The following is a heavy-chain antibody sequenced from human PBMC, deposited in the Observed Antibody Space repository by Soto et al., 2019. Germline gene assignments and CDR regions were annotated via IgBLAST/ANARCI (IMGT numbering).Heavy chain of an antibody. D-gene: IGHD2-21*02. CDR3: ARDLFWVVVTARFAFDI. CDR1: GYTFTSYG. Sequence: GASVKVSCKASGYTFTSYGIRWVRQAPGQGLEWMGWISAYNGNTNYAQKLQGRVTMTTDTSTSTAYMELRSLRSDDTAVYYCARDLFWVVVTARFAFDIWGQGTMVTV. V-gene: IGHV1-18*04. J-gene: IGHJ3*02. CDR2: ISAYNGNT.